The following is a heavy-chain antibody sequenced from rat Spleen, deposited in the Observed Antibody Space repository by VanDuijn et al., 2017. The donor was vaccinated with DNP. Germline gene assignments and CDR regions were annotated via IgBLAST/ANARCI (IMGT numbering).Heavy chain of an antibody. V-gene: IGHV5-25*01. CDR3: ARQRVMYTTATGFAY. CDR1: GFTFSNYY. Sequence: EVQLVESGGDLVQPGRSLKLSCEASGFTFSNYYMAWVRQAPKGGLEWVATISISGSTTSYPDSVKGRFTISRDNAKSCLYLHMNSLKSEDTATYYCARQRVMYTTATGFAYWGQGTLVTVSS. J-gene: IGHJ3*01. CDR2: ISISGSTT. D-gene: IGHD1-6*01.